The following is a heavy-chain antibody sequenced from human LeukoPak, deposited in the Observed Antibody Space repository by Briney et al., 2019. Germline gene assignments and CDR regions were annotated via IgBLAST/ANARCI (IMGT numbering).Heavy chain of an antibody. CDR3: AKAQELGNYEFFLFDY. V-gene: IGHV3-23*01. D-gene: IGHD7-27*01. Sequence: GGSLRLSCAASGFTFSNYAMSWVRQSPGKGLEWVSGISGSGHSTYYADSVKGRFTISRDSSKNTLFLQINSLRTEDTAVYYCAKAQELGNYEFFLFDYWGQGTLVTVSS. J-gene: IGHJ4*02. CDR2: ISGSGHST. CDR1: GFTFSNYA.